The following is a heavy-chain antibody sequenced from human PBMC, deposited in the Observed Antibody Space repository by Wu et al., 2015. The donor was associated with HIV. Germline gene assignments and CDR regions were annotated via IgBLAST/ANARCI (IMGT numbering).Heavy chain of an antibody. Sequence: QVQLVQSGAEVKKPGASVKVSCKASGYIFTGYYMHWVRQAPGQGFEWMGWINPNSGGTNYAQKFQGRVTMTRDTSISTTYLDLSGLNSDDTAVYYCVKVATGTLLGSWGQGTLVAVSS. J-gene: IGHJ4*02. CDR2: INPNSGGT. D-gene: IGHD1-1*01. CDR1: GYIFTGYY. CDR3: VKVATGTLLGS. V-gene: IGHV1-2*02.